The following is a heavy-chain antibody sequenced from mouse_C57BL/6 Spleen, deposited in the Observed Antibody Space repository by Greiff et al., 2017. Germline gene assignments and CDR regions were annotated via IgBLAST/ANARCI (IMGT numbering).Heavy chain of an antibody. CDR1: GYTFTSYW. V-gene: IGHV1-69*01. Sequence: VQLQQPGAELVMPGASVKLSCKASGYTFTSYWMPWVKQRPGQGLEWIGEIDPSDSYTNYNQKFKGKSTLTVDKSSSTAYMQLSSLTSEDSAVYYCATGGSSYNYAMDYWGQGTSVTVSS. CDR2: IDPSDSYT. D-gene: IGHD1-1*01. CDR3: ATGGSSYNYAMDY. J-gene: IGHJ4*01.